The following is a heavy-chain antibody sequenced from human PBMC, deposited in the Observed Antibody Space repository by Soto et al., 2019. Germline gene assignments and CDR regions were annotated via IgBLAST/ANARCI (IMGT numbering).Heavy chain of an antibody. CDR1: GFTFTSSA. D-gene: IGHD2-8*01. J-gene: IGHJ3*02. CDR2: IVVGSGNT. CDR3: AAERLTDDAFDI. Sequence: SVKVSCKASGFTFTSSAVQWVRQARGQRLEWIGWIVVGSGNTNYAQKFQERVTITRDMSTSTAYMELSSLRSEDTAVYYCAAERLTDDAFDIWGQGTMVTVSS. V-gene: IGHV1-58*01.